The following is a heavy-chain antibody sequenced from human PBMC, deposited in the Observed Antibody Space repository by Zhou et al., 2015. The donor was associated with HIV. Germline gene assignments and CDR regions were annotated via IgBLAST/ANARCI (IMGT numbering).Heavy chain of an antibody. CDR1: EYTFTNHD. CDR2: MNPNSGST. V-gene: IGHV1-8*01. D-gene: IGHD3-22*01. J-gene: IGHJ6*02. Sequence: QVQLVQSGAEVKKPGASVKVSCKASEYTFTNHDINWVRQAAGQGLEWLGWMNPNSGSTAYAQKFQDRVTMTRNTSASTAYMELSSLRSDDTAVYYCARGGRYYYDSSGYYSLYYYYGMDVWGQGTTVTVSS. CDR3: ARGGRYYYDSSGYYSLYYYYGMDV.